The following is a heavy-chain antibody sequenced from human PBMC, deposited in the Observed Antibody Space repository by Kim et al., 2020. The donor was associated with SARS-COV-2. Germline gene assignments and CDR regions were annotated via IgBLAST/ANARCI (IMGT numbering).Heavy chain of an antibody. CDR3: ARDRRVITGGAENDY. CDR1: GFTVSSNY. J-gene: IGHJ4*02. V-gene: IGHV3-66*01. D-gene: IGHD2-21*01. Sequence: RGSLRLSCAASGFTVSSNYMSWVRQAPGKGLEWVSVIYSGGSTYYADSVKGRFTISRDNSKNTLHLQMNSLRAEDTAVYYCARDRRVITGGAENDYWGQGTLVTVSS. CDR2: IYSGGST.